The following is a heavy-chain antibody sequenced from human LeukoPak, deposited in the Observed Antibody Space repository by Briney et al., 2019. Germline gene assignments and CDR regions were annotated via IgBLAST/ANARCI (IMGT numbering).Heavy chain of an antibody. D-gene: IGHD7-27*01. CDR2: IYYSGST. Sequence: SETLSLTCTVSGGSISSYYWSWIRQPPGKGLEWIGYIYYSGSTNYNPSLKSRVTISVDTSKNQFSLKLSSVTAADTAVYYCAREPPFTGDYYYYMDVWGKGTTVTVSS. CDR1: GGSISSYY. CDR3: AREPPFTGDYYYYMDV. V-gene: IGHV4-59*12. J-gene: IGHJ6*03.